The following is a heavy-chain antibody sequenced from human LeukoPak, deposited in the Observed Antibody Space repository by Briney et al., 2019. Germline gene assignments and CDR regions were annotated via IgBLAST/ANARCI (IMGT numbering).Heavy chain of an antibody. D-gene: IGHD4-17*01. CDR1: GGSISSYY. J-gene: IGHJ6*03. CDR3: ARDNDYGDYYYYYMDV. V-gene: IGHV4-4*07. Sequence: SGTLSLTCTVSGGSISSYYWSWIRQPAGKGLEWIGRIYTSGSTNYNPSLKSRVTMSVDTSKNQFSLKLSSVTAADTAVYYCARDNDYGDYYYYYMDVWGKGTTVTISS. CDR2: IYTSGST.